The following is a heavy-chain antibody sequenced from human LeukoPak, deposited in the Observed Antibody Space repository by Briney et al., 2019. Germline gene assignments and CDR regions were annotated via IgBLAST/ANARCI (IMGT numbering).Heavy chain of an antibody. Sequence: GASVKVSCKASGGTFSSYAISWVRQAPGQGLEWMGGVIPIFGTANYAQKFQGRVTITTDESTSTAYMELSSLRSEDTAVYYCASRLSGYHTPVSLYYMDVWGKGTTVTVSS. CDR2: VIPIFGTA. CDR1: GGTFSSYA. D-gene: IGHD3-9*01. V-gene: IGHV1-69*05. J-gene: IGHJ6*03. CDR3: ASRLSGYHTPVSLYYMDV.